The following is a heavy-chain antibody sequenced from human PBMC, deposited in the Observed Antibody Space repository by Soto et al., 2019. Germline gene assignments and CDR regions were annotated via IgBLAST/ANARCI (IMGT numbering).Heavy chain of an antibody. Sequence: KVSIKASGGTFSSYAVSGVRQAPGQGLEWMGGIIPIFGTANYAQKFQGRVTITADKSTSTAYMELSSLRSEDTAVYYCARAYYYDSSGYERFDTWGQGTLVTVSS. J-gene: IGHJ5*02. CDR1: GGTFSSYA. D-gene: IGHD3-22*01. V-gene: IGHV1-69*06. CDR3: ARAYYYDSSGYERFDT. CDR2: IIPIFGTA.